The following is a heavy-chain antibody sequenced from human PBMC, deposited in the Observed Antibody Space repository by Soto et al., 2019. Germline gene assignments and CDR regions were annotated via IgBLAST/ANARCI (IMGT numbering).Heavy chain of an antibody. CDR2: IYWNDDK. V-gene: IGHV2-5*01. J-gene: IGHJ4*02. Sequence: EWLALIYWNDDKRYSPSLKSRLTITKDTSKNQVVLTMTNMDPVDTATYYCAHRPSATAAGYFDYWGQGTLVTVSS. CDR3: AHRPSATAAGYFDY. D-gene: IGHD6-13*01.